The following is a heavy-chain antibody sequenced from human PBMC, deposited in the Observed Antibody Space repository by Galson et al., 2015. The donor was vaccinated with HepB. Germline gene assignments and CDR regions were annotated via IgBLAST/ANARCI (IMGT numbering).Heavy chain of an antibody. V-gene: IGHV3-23*01. D-gene: IGHD3-22*01. J-gene: IGHJ4*02. CDR3: AKASTMIVVVNLFDY. CDR1: GFTFSSYA. CDR2: ISGSGGST. Sequence: LRLSCAASGFTFSSYAMSWVRQAPGKGLEWVSAISGSGGSTYYADSVKGRFTISRDNSKNTLYLQMNSLRAEDTAVYYCAKASTMIVVVNLFDYWGQGTLVTVSS.